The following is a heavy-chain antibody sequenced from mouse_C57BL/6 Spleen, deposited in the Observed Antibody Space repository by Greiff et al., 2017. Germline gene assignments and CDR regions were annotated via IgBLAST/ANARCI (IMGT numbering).Heavy chain of an antibody. CDR2: IDPEDVET. D-gene: IGHD1-1*01. V-gene: IGHV14-2*01. CDR1: GFNIKDYY. J-gene: IGHJ1*03. CDR3: ARVIITTVVRYFDV. Sequence: VQLQQSGAELVKPGASVKLSCTASGFNIKDYYMNWVKQRTEQGLEWIGRIDPEDVETKYAPKFQGKATITADTSSNTAYLQLSSLTSEDTAVYYCARVIITTVVRYFDVWGTGTTVTVSS.